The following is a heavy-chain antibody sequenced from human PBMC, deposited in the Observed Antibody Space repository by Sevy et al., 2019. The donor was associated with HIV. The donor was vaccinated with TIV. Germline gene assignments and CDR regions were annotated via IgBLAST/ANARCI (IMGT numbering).Heavy chain of an antibody. J-gene: IGHJ4*02. CDR1: GFTVSSNY. V-gene: IGHV3-53*01. D-gene: IGHD6-13*01. Sequence: GECLKISCAASGFTVSSNYMSWVRQAPGKGLEWVSVIYSGGSTYYADSVQGRFTISRDNSKNTQYLQMKSLRAEDTAVYYCASGGRGGSSWYYFDYWGQGTLVTVSS. CDR3: ASGGRGGSSWYYFDY. CDR2: IYSGGST.